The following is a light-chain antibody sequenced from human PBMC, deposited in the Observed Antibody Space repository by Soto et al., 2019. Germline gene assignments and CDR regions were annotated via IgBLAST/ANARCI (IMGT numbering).Light chain of an antibody. CDR3: SSYTSTGTLVG. J-gene: IGLJ1*01. Sequence: QSALTQPASVSGSLGQSITISCTGTSSDVAAYNYVSWYQQRPGKAPQLMIYEVINRPSGVSNRFSGSRSGNTASLTISGLQAEDEADYYGSSYTSTGTLVGFGTGTKLTVL. CDR1: SSDVAAYNY. CDR2: EVI. V-gene: IGLV2-14*01.